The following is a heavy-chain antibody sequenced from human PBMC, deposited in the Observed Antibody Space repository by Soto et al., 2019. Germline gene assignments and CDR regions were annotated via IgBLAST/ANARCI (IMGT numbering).Heavy chain of an antibody. V-gene: IGHV1-18*01. J-gene: IGHJ4*02. CDR1: GYAFTTYG. CDR3: ARGRYGDY. D-gene: IGHD1-1*01. Sequence: QVHLVQSGAEVKKPGASVKVSCQGSGYAFTTYGITWVRQAPGQGLEWMGWISAHNGNTNYAQKLQGRVTVTRDTSTSTAYMELRSLRYDATAVHYCARGRYGDYWGQGALVTVSS. CDR2: ISAHNGNT.